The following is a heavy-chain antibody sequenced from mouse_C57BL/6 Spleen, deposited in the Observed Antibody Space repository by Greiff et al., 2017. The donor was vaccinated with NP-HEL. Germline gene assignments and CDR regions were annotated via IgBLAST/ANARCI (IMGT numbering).Heavy chain of an antibody. CDR2: INPNNGGT. V-gene: IGHV1-18*01. J-gene: IGHJ1*03. CDR1: GFTFTDYN. CDR3: ARDYYGSSNWYFDV. D-gene: IGHD1-1*01. Sequence: VQLQQSGPELVKPGASVKIPCKASGFTFTDYNMDWVKQSHGKSLEWIGDINPNNGGTIYHQQFKGKATLTVDKSSSTAYMELRSLTSEDTAVYYCARDYYGSSNWYFDVGGTGTTVTVSS.